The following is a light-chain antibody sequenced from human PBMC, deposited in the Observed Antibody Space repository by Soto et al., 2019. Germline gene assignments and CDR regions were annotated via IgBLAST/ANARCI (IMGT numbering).Light chain of an antibody. J-gene: IGKJ4*01. CDR3: QQRAGWLT. Sequence: EIVLTQSPATLSLSPGERATLSCRASQSITSYLGWYQQKPGQAPRLLIYDASNRATGVPARFSGSGSGTDFTLTISSLEPEDFGVYYCQQRAGWLTFGGGTKVEI. CDR1: QSITSY. V-gene: IGKV3-11*01. CDR2: DAS.